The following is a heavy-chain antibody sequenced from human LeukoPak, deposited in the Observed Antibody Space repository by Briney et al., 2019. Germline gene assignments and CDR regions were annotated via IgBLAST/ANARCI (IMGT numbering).Heavy chain of an antibody. J-gene: IGHJ4*02. CDR1: GFTFSRHW. Sequence: GGSLRLSCAASGFTFSRHWMTWVRQAPGRGLEWVANIKHDGSEKNYVDSVKGRFTISRDNAKNSLYLQMNSLRAEDTGVYYCATPLHYSDRSDSHQGGDWGQGTLVTVSS. V-gene: IGHV3-7*03. CDR2: IKHDGSEK. D-gene: IGHD3-22*01. CDR3: ATPLHYSDRSDSHQGGD.